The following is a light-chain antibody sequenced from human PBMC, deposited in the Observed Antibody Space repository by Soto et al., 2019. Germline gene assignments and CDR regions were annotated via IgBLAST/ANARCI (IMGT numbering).Light chain of an antibody. CDR1: QSVSRY. J-gene: IGKJ4*01. V-gene: IGKV3-11*01. CDR2: DAS. Sequence: EIVLTQSPATLSLSLGERATLSCRASQSVSRYLAWYQQKPGQAPRLLIYDASNRATGIPARFSGSGSGTDFSLTISSLEPEDFAVYYCQQRSNWPLTFGGGTKVDIK. CDR3: QQRSNWPLT.